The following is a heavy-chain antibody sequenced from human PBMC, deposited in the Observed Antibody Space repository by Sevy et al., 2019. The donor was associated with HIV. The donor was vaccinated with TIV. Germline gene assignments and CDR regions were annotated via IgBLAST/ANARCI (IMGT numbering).Heavy chain of an antibody. CDR3: ARVVVITSVFDY. CDR1: GYTFTSYG. V-gene: IGHV1-18*01. D-gene: IGHD3-22*01. Sequence: ASVKVSCKASGYTFTSYGISWVRQAPGQGLEWMGWTSAYNGNTNYAQKLQGRVTMTTDTSTSTAYMELRSLRSDDTAVYYCARVVVITSVFDYWGQGTLVTVSS. J-gene: IGHJ4*02. CDR2: TSAYNGNT.